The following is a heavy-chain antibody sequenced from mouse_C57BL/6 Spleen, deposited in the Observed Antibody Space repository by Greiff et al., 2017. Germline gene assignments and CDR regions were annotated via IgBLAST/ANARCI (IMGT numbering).Heavy chain of an antibody. Sequence: QVQLQQSGAELVRPGSSVKLSCKASGYTFTSYWMHWVKQRPIQGLEWIGNIDPSDSETHYNQKFKDKDTLTVDKSSSTAYMQLSSLTSEDSAVYYCARETYYYGSSYVGYAMDYWGQGTSVTVSS. CDR1: GYTFTSYW. CDR2: IDPSDSET. CDR3: ARETYYYGSSYVGYAMDY. J-gene: IGHJ4*01. D-gene: IGHD1-1*01. V-gene: IGHV1-52*01.